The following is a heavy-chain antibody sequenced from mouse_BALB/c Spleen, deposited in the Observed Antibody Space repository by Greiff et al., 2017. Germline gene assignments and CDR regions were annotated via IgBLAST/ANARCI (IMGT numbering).Heavy chain of an antibody. CDR3: ARGGKRDY. J-gene: IGHJ3*01. Sequence: EVKLMESGGGLVQPGGSRKLSCAASGFTFSSFGMHWVRQAPEKGLEWVAYISSGSSTIYYADTVKGRFTISRDNPKNTLFLQMTSLRSEDTAMYYCARGGKRDYWGQGTLVTVSA. CDR2: ISSGSSTI. D-gene: IGHD2-1*01. CDR1: GFTFSSFG. V-gene: IGHV5-17*02.